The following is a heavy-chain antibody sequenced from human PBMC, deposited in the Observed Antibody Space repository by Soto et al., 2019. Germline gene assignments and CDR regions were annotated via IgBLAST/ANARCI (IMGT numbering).Heavy chain of an antibody. J-gene: IGHJ6*02. V-gene: IGHV1-2*02. CDR3: ARDARGTRGFDEMDI. Sequence: AASVMVSCKASGYIFTGYHIYWVRQAPGRGLEWMGWINPNSGDTEYAQNFQGRVTMTRDTSFNLVYMEMSGLMSDDTAVYYCARDARGTRGFDEMDIWGQGTTVTVSS. CDR1: GYIFTGYH. CDR2: INPNSGDT. D-gene: IGHD3-9*01.